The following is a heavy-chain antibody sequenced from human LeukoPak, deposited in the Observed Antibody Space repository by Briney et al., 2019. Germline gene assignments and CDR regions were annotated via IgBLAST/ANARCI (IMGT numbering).Heavy chain of an antibody. CDR3: AKSEYYYDSSGYSNFDY. D-gene: IGHD3-22*01. CDR1: GFTFSSYA. V-gene: IGHV3-23*01. Sequence: GGSLRLSCAASGFTFSSYAMGWVRQAPGKGLEWVSAISGSGGSTYYADSVKGRFTISRDNSKNTLYLQMNSLRAEDTAVYYCAKSEYYYDSSGYSNFDYWGQGTLVTVSS. J-gene: IGHJ4*02. CDR2: ISGSGGST.